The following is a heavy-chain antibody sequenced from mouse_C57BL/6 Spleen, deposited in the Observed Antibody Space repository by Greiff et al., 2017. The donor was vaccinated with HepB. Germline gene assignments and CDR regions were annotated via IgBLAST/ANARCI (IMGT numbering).Heavy chain of an antibody. CDR1: GYTFTSYT. CDR3: ARNYYGSSLYAMDY. D-gene: IGHD1-1*01. CDR2: INPSSGYT. V-gene: IGHV1-4*01. J-gene: IGHJ4*01. Sequence: VKLQESGAELARPGASVKMSCKASGYTFTSYTMHWVKQRPGQGLEWIGYINPSSGYTKYNQKFKDKATLTADKSSSTAYMQLSSLTSEDSAVYYCARNYYGSSLYAMDYWGQGTSVTVSS.